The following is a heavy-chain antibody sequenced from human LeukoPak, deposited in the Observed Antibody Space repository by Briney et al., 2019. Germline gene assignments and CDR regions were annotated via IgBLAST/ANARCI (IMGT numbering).Heavy chain of an antibody. CDR2: ISYDGSNK. CDR1: GFTFSNYA. J-gene: IGHJ4*02. Sequence: PGRSLRLSCAASGFTFSNYAMNWVRQAPGKGLEWVAVISYDGSNKYYADSVKGRFTISRDNSKNTLYLQMNSLRAEDTAVYYCARGKVGAVFDYWGQGTLVTVSS. CDR3: ARGKVGAVFDY. V-gene: IGHV3-30*04. D-gene: IGHD1-26*01.